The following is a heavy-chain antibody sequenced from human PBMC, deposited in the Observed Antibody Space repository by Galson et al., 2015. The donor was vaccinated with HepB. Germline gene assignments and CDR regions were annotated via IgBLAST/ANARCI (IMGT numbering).Heavy chain of an antibody. CDR3: ARGNSQYGGNL. Sequence: VKVSCKASGYAFNTHGINWVRQAPGQGLEYMGWINTRTGNPTYVQGFAGRLVFSLDTSMSTAYLEILRLRSDDTAIYFCARGNSQYGGNLWGQGTLVTVSS. CDR2: INTRTGNP. CDR1: GYAFNTHG. V-gene: IGHV7-4-1*01. D-gene: IGHD3-16*01. J-gene: IGHJ5*02.